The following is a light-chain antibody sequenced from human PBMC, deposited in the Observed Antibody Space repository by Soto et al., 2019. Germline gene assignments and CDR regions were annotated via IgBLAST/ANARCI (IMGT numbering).Light chain of an antibody. CDR2: EVS. CDR3: SSYAGSNNYV. J-gene: IGLJ1*01. V-gene: IGLV2-8*01. CDR1: SSDVGGYNY. Sequence: QSALTQPPSASGSPGQSGTISCTGTSSDVGGYNYFSWYQQHPGKAPQIMIYEVSTRLSGVPDRFSGSKSGNTASLTVSGLQAEDEADYYCSSYAGSNNYVFGTGTKLTVL.